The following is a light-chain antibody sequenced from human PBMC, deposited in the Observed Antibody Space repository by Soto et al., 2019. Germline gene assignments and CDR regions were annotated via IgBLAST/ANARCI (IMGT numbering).Light chain of an antibody. CDR1: SSNIGSNY. V-gene: IGLV1-47*01. Sequence: QPVLTQPPSASGTPGQRVTISCSGSSSNIGSNYVYWYQQLPGTAPKLLIYRNNQRPSGVPDRFSGSKSGTSASLAISGLRSEDEADYYCAAWDDSLPGEVFGGGTKLTVL. CDR3: AAWDDSLPGEV. CDR2: RNN. J-gene: IGLJ2*01.